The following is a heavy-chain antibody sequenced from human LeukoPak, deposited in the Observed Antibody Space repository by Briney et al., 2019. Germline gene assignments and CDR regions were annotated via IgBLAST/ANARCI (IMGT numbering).Heavy chain of an antibody. CDR3: ARDIYGVSGNLHWFDP. CDR2: ISAYNGNT. Sequence: GASVKVSCKASGYTFTSYGISWVRQAPGQGLEWMGWISAYNGNTNYAQKLQGRVTMTTDTSTSTAYMELRSLRSDDTAVYYCARDIYGVSGNLHWFDPWGQGTLVTVSS. D-gene: IGHD3-10*01. J-gene: IGHJ5*02. V-gene: IGHV1-18*01. CDR1: GYTFTSYG.